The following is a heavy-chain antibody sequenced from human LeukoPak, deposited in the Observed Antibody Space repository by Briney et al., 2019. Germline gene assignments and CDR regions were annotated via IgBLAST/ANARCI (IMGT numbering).Heavy chain of an antibody. CDR1: GGTFSSYA. CDR2: IIPILGIA. V-gene: IGHV1-69*04. Sequence: ASVKVSCKGSGGTFSSYAISWVRQAPGQGLEWMGRIIPILGIANYAQKFHGRVTITADKSTSTAYMKLSSLRSEDTAVYYCARESHTGIAVSHLEYYFDYWGQGTLVTVSS. CDR3: ARESHTGIAVSHLEYYFDY. J-gene: IGHJ4*02. D-gene: IGHD6-19*01.